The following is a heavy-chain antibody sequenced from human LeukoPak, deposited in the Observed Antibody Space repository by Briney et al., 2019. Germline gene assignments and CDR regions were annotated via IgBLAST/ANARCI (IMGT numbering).Heavy chain of an antibody. J-gene: IGHJ4*02. Sequence: GRSLRLSCAASGFTFSSYAMHWVRQAPGKGLEWVAVISSDGNTKYYADSVKGRFTISRDNSKNTLYLQMNSLRAEDTAVYYCARVSIFGVDIPSDFWGQGTLVTVSS. CDR1: GFTFSSYA. CDR3: ARVSIFGVDIPSDF. CDR2: ISSDGNTK. V-gene: IGHV3-30*01. D-gene: IGHD3-3*02.